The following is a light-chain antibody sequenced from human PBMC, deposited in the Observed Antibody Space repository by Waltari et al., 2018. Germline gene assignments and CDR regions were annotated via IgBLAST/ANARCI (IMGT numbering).Light chain of an antibody. CDR3: NSYAGSSSWV. CDR2: DVS. J-gene: IGLJ3*02. Sequence: QSSLTQHASVSGCPGNSITIHFTGTINDGGFYNYFSWYQQHPGKAPKLMIYDVSERPSGVSNRFSGSKSGNTASLTISGLQAEDEAYYYCNSYAGSSSWVFGGGTKLTVL. CDR1: INDGGFYNY. V-gene: IGLV2-14*01.